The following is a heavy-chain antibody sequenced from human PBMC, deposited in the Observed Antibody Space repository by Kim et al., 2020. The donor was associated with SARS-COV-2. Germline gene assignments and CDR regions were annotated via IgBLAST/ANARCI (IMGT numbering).Heavy chain of an antibody. J-gene: IGHJ4*02. Sequence: QKLQGRVTMTTDTSTSTAYMELRSLRSDDTAVYYCARVKMGIAVAGIPDYWGQGTLVTVSS. V-gene: IGHV1-18*01. CDR3: ARVKMGIAVAGIPDY. D-gene: IGHD6-19*01.